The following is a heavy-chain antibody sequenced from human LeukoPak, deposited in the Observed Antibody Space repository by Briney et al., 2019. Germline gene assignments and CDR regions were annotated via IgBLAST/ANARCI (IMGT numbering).Heavy chain of an antibody. V-gene: IGHV4-38-2*02. CDR1: GYSISSGYY. J-gene: IGHJ4*02. Sequence: SSETLSLTCTVSGYSISSGYYWGWIRQPPGKGLEWIGSIYHSGSTYYNPSLKSRVTISVDTSKNQFSLKLSSVTAADTAVYYCASDGSGSYYNAGYWGQGTLVTVSS. CDR3: ASDGSGSYYNAGY. CDR2: IYHSGST. D-gene: IGHD3-10*01.